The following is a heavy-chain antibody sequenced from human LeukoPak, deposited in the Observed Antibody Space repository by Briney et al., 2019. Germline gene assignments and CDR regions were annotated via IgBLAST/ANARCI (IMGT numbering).Heavy chain of an antibody. CDR2: IYHSGST. Sequence: SGTLSLTCAVSGGSISSNNWWSWVRQPPGNGLEWIGEIYHSGSTNYNPSLKSRVTISVDKSKDQFSLKLSSVTAADTAVYYCARIMGRGYCISTSCRGDWFDPWGQGTLVTVSS. CDR3: ARIMGRGYCISTSCRGDWFDP. J-gene: IGHJ5*02. D-gene: IGHD2-2*01. CDR1: GGSISSNNW. V-gene: IGHV4-4*02.